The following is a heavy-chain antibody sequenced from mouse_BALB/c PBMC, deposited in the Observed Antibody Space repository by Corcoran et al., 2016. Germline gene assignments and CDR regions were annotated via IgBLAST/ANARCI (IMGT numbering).Heavy chain of an antibody. CDR1: GFNIKDYY. CDR3: ARFGNYYLDY. CDR2: IDPENGNT. Sequence: EVQLQQSGAELVRPGALVKLSCKASGFNIKDYYMHWVKQRPEQGLEWIGWIDPENGNTIYDPKFQGKASITADTSSNTAYLQLSIRTSEDTAVYYWARFGNYYLDYWGQGTTLTVSS. J-gene: IGHJ2*01. D-gene: IGHD2-1*01. V-gene: IGHV14-1*02.